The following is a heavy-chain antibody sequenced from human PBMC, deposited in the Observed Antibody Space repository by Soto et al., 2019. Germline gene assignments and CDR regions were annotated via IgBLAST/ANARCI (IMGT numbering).Heavy chain of an antibody. CDR3: ARRHSDILTGYYTARGIDTRENAFDI. CDR1: GYSFTSYW. V-gene: IGHV5-51*01. J-gene: IGHJ3*02. CDR2: IYPGDSDT. D-gene: IGHD3-9*01. Sequence: GESLKISCKGSGYSFTSYWIGWVRQMPGKCLEWMGIIYPGDSDTRYSPSFQGQVTISADKSIRTACLQCSSLKASDTAMYYCARRHSDILTGYYTARGIDTRENAFDIWGQGTMVTVSS.